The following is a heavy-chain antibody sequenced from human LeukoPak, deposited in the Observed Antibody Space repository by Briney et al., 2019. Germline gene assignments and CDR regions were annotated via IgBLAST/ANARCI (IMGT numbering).Heavy chain of an antibody. D-gene: IGHD5-24*01. Sequence: SETLSLTCTVSGCSISSYYWSWIRQPPGKGLEWFGYIYNSGSTKYNPSLKSRVTISVDASKNQISLKLSSVTAADTAVYYCARGARAGYNLEPFDNWGQGTLVTVSS. CDR3: ARGARAGYNLEPFDN. CDR2: IYNSGST. CDR1: GCSISSYY. J-gene: IGHJ4*02. V-gene: IGHV4-59*08.